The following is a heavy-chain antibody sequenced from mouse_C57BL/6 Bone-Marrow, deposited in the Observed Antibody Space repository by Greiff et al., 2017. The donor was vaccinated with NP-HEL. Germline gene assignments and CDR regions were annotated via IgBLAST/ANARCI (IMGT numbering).Heavy chain of an antibody. CDR1: GYTFTSYW. J-gene: IGHJ1*03. CDR3: ARRWLWYFDV. Sequence: QVQLQQPGAELVRPGSSVKLSCKASGYTFTSYWMDWVKQRPGQGLEWIGNIYPSDSETHYNQKFKDKATLTVDKSSSTAYMQVSSLTSEDSAVYYCARRWLWYFDVWGTGTTVTVSS. V-gene: IGHV1-61*01. D-gene: IGHD1-1*02. CDR2: IYPSDSET.